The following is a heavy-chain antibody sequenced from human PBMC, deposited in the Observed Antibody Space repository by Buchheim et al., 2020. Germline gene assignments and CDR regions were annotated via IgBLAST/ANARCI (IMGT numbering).Heavy chain of an antibody. CDR3: ARDFRDGYNYDYYYYGMDV. CDR2: ISSSSSTI. Sequence: EVQLVESGGGLVQPGGSLRLSCAASGFTFSSYSMNWVRQAPGKGLEWVSYISSSSSTIYYADSVKGRFTISRDNAKNYLYLQMNSLRDEDTAVYYCARDFRDGYNYDYYYYGMDVWGQGTT. CDR1: GFTFSSYS. J-gene: IGHJ6*02. V-gene: IGHV3-48*02. D-gene: IGHD5-24*01.